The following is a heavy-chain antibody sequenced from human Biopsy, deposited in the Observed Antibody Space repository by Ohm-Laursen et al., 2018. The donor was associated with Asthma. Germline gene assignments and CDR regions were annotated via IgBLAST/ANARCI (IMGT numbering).Heavy chain of an antibody. V-gene: IGHV4-61*01. CDR3: ARVPATLRYFDL. D-gene: IGHD2-15*01. CDR1: GGSVSSGSYY. Sequence: GTLSLTCTVSGGSVSSGSYYWSWIRQPQGKGLAWVSYISYSGSNDYNPSLKSRLTISMDTSKNQFSLKLSSVTAADTAVYYCARVPATLRYFDLWGRGTLVTVSS. CDR2: ISYSGSN. J-gene: IGHJ2*01.